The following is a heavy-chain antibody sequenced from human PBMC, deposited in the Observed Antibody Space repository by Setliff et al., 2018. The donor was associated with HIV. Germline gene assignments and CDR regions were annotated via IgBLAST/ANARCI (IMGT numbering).Heavy chain of an antibody. V-gene: IGHV4-61*01. CDR1: GDSIDRSNFF. J-gene: IGHJ6*03. CDR3: ARGDGTKYYYYYYMDV. D-gene: IGHD1-7*01. CDR2: IYYSGST. Sequence: PSETLSLTCTVSGDSIDRSNFFWTWIRQHPGKGLEWIGYIYYSGSTNYNPSLKSRVTISVDTSKDQFSLKLSSVTAADTAVYYCARGDGTKYYYYYYMDVWGKGTTVTVSS.